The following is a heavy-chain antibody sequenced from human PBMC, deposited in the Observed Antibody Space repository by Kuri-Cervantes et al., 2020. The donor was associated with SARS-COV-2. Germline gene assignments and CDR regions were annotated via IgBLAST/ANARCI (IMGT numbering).Heavy chain of an antibody. J-gene: IGHJ6*02. CDR1: GFTVSSNY. D-gene: IGHD4-11*01. CDR3: AKDGSNYVGGMDV. Sequence: GESLKISCAASGFTVSSNYMSWVRQAPGKGLEWVSVIYSGGSTYYADSVKGRFTISRDNSKNTLYLQMNSLRAEDTAVYYCAKDGSNYVGGMDVWGQGTTVTVSS. V-gene: IGHV3-53*01. CDR2: IYSGGST.